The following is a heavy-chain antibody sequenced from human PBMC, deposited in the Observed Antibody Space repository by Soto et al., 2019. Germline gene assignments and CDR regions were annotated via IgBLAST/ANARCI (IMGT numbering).Heavy chain of an antibody. CDR1: GFTFSSYA. J-gene: IGHJ4*02. D-gene: IGHD6-25*01. Sequence: QVQLVESGGGVVQPGRSLRLSCAASGFTFSSYARHWVRHAPGKGLEWVALISYDGSNKYYADSVKGRFTISRDNSKNTLYLQMNSLRAEDTAVYYCAREDDERLRDSDYWGQGTLVTVSS. V-gene: IGHV3-30-3*01. CDR3: AREDDERLRDSDY. CDR2: ISYDGSNK.